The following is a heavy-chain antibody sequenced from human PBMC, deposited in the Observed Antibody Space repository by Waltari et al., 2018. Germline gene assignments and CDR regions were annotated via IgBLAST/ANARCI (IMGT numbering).Heavy chain of an antibody. CDR2: ISYTGRT. D-gene: IGHD3-16*02. J-gene: IGHJ5*02. V-gene: IGHV4-39*01. CDR1: GASINRGANY. Sequence: QLHLQESGPGLVKPSETLSLICAVSGASINRGANYWTCLCQSPGKGLEWVATISYTGRTFYNPSRRSRVTMSADKSKNHFSRWMSSVTAADTAVYYCASSVIGEATWGFDTWGQGTLVTVSS. CDR3: ASSVIGEATWGFDT.